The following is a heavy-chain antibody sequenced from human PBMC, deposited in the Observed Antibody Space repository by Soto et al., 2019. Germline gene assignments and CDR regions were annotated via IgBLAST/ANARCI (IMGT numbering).Heavy chain of an antibody. CDR2: IDYSGST. Sequence: SETLSLTCTVSGSTIRSSNYYWAWIRQPPGKGLEWIGSIDYSGSTYYNPSLKSRVTISVDTSKNHFSLKLGSVTAADTALYYCSRRVPEGFYPWGQGTLVTVSS. CDR1: GSTIRSSNYY. J-gene: IGHJ5*02. D-gene: IGHD6-6*01. V-gene: IGHV4-39*02. CDR3: SRRVPEGFYP.